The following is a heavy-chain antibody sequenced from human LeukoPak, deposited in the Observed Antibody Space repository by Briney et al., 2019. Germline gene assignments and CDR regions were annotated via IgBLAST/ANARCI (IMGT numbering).Heavy chain of an antibody. CDR2: ISGGGSST. CDR3: AKASGSYYSFLDY. Sequence: SGGSLRLSCAASGFTVSSNYMSWVRQAPGEGLEWVSGISGGGSSTYYADSVKGRFTISRDNSKNTLYLQMNSLRAEDTAVFYCAKASGSYYSFLDYWGQGTLVTVSS. D-gene: IGHD1-26*01. V-gene: IGHV3-23*01. CDR1: GFTVSSNY. J-gene: IGHJ4*02.